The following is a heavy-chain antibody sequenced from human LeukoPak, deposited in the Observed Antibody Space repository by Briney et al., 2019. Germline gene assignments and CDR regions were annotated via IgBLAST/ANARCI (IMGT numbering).Heavy chain of an antibody. D-gene: IGHD3-22*01. Sequence: ASVKVSCTASGYTFTSYGISWVRQAPGQGLEWMGWISAYNGNTNYAQKLQGRVTMTTDTSTSTAYMELRSLRSDDTAVYYCARDPYDSSGYYPLPFDYWGQGTLVTVSS. CDR3: ARDPYDSSGYYPLPFDY. V-gene: IGHV1-18*01. J-gene: IGHJ4*02. CDR2: ISAYNGNT. CDR1: GYTFTSYG.